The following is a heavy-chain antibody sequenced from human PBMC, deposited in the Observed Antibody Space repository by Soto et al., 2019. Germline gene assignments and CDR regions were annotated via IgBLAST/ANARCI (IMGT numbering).Heavy chain of an antibody. J-gene: IGHJ4*02. V-gene: IGHV3-21*01. CDR3: ARTVAVAGSFDY. CDR1: GFTFSSYS. CDR2: ISSSSSYI. D-gene: IGHD6-19*01. Sequence: GSLRLSCAASGFTFSSYSMNWVRQAPGKGLEWVSSISSSSSYIYYADSVKGRFTISRDNAKNSLYLQMNSLRAEDTAAYYCARTVAVAGSFDYWGQGTLVTVS.